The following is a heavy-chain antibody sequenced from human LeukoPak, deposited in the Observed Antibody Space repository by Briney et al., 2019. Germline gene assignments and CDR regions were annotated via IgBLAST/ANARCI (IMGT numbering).Heavy chain of an antibody. CDR1: GFTFSSYA. CDR2: ISYDGSNK. CDR3: ARDHLASGSYYTFDY. D-gene: IGHD1-26*01. Sequence: PGGSLRLSCVASGFTFSSYAMHGVRQAPGKGLEWVAVISYDGSNKYYADSVKGRFTISRDNSKNTLYLQMKSLRAEDTAVYYCARDHLASGSYYTFDYWGQGTLVTVSS. V-gene: IGHV3-30-3*01. J-gene: IGHJ4*02.